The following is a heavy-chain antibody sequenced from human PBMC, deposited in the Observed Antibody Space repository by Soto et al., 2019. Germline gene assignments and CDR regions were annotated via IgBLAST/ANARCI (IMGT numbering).Heavy chain of an antibody. J-gene: IGHJ4*02. V-gene: IGHV3-74*01. Sequence: EVQVVESGGGLVQPGGSLRLSCAASGFTFSRYWMHWVRQAPGKGRVWVSRINPDGSDTDYVDSVKGRFTISRDNAKNTGYLHMNSLRDEDTAVFYCGRGGSASPMAPGYWGQGTLVTVSS. CDR2: INPDGSDT. CDR1: GFTFSRYW. D-gene: IGHD3-16*01. CDR3: GRGGSASPMAPGY.